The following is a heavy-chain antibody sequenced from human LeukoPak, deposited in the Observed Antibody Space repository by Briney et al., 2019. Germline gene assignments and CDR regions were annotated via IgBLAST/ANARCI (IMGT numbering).Heavy chain of an antibody. CDR1: GYTFTGYG. CDR2: ISAYNGNT. V-gene: IGHV1-18*01. J-gene: IGHJ6*02. D-gene: IGHD6-13*01. Sequence: ASVKVSCKASGYTFTGYGISWVRQAPGQGLEWMGWISAYNGNTNYAQKLQGRVTMTTDTSTSTAYMELRSLRSDDTAVYYCARDGAAAGPYYYYYGIDVWGQGTTVTVSS. CDR3: ARDGAAAGPYYYYYGIDV.